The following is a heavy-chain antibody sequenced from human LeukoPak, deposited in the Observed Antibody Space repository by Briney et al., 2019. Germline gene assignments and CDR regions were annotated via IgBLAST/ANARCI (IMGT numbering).Heavy chain of an antibody. J-gene: IGHJ4*02. D-gene: IGHD2-2*01. CDR2: MNPNSGNT. Sequence: ASVKVSCKASGYTFTSYDINWVRQATGQGLEWMGWMNPNSGNTGYAQKLQGRVTMTRNTSISTAYVELSSLRSEDTAVYYCARVVVVVPAAIRGLNDYWGQGTLVTVSS. CDR3: ARVVVVVPAAIRGLNDY. V-gene: IGHV1-8*01. CDR1: GYTFTSYD.